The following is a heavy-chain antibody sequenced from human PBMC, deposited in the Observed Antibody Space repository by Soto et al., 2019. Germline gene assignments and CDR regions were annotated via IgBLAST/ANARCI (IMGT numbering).Heavy chain of an antibody. Sequence: GGSLRLSCAASGFTFNSYSVNWVRQAPGKGLEWVASISSGSVYIDFADSVRGRFTISRDDVTNSVSLQMDSLRVEDTGIYYCARYDAFKASDLWGQGTMVTVSS. D-gene: IGHD1-1*01. V-gene: IGHV3-21*06. CDR2: ISSGSVYI. CDR1: GFTFNSYS. J-gene: IGHJ3*01. CDR3: ARYDAFKASDL.